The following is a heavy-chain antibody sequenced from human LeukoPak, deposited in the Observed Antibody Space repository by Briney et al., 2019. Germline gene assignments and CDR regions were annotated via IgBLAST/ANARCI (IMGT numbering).Heavy chain of an antibody. CDR1: GFSFSSYS. V-gene: IGHV3-21*01. D-gene: IGHD6-13*01. CDR2: ISSTSTYI. CDR3: ARIKAAGTDYYYMDV. Sequence: GGSLRLSCTASGFSFSSYSMNWVRQAPGKGLEWISSISSTSTYIYYADSVKGRFTISRDYAKNSLYLQMNSLRAEDTAVYYCARIKAAGTDYYYMDVWGKGTTVTVSS. J-gene: IGHJ6*03.